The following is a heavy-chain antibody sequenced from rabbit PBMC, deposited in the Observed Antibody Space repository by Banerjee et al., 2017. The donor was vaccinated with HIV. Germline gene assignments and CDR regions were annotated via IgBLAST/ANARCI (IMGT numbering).Heavy chain of an antibody. Sequence: QSLEESGGDLVKPGASLTVTCTASGFSFSSGYYMYWVRQAPGKGLEWIACIGGGSGGNTYYASWAKGRFTISKTSSTTVTLQMTSLTAADTATYFCARYRYGGSSDYFNLWGQGTLVTVS. CDR3: ARYRYGGSSDYFNL. CDR1: GFSFSSGYY. V-gene: IGHV1S40*01. J-gene: IGHJ4*01. CDR2: IGGGSGGNT. D-gene: IGHD8-1*01.